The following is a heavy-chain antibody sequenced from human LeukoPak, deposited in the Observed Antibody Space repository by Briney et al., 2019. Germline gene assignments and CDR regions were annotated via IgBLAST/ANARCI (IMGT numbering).Heavy chain of an antibody. CDR3: ARVSVFNEIAVAGNPDY. CDR1: GGTISNYV. Sequence: ASVKVSCKTAGGTISNYVISWVRQAPGQGLEWMGGIIPIFTTANYAQKFQGRVTITADESTSTAYMELSSLRSEDTAVYYCARVSVFNEIAVAGNPDYWGQGTLVTVSS. CDR2: IIPIFTTA. V-gene: IGHV1-69*13. J-gene: IGHJ4*02. D-gene: IGHD6-19*01.